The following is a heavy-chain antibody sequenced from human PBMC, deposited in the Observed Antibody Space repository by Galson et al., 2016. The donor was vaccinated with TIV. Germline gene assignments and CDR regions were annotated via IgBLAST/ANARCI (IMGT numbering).Heavy chain of an antibody. CDR2: MNPNSGNT. D-gene: IGHD2-2*01. CDR3: AQLVRKCGMTRCYGDHVDY. Sequence: SVKVSCKASGHTFTSYDMNWVRQAPGQGLEWMGWMNPNSGNTGYTQKFQGRVTMTRDTSVSTAYMELTNLRSEDTAVYFCAQLVRKCGMTRCYGDHVDYWGQGTLVTVPS. J-gene: IGHJ4*02. V-gene: IGHV1-8*01. CDR1: GHTFTSYD.